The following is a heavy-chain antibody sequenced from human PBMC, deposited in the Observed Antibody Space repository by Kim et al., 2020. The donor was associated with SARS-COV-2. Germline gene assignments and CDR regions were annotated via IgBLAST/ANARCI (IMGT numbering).Heavy chain of an antibody. CDR1: GFTFSNYG. D-gene: IGHD2-15*01. CDR3: ATVFSKDSNY. Sequence: GGSLRLSCSASGFTFSNYGMNWVRQAPGKRLEWVSVISSSGRTIYYADSVKGRFTISRDNAKNSLFLHMNGLRAEDTAVYYCATVFSKDSNYWGQGTLV. V-gene: IGHV3-48*01. J-gene: IGHJ4*02. CDR2: ISSSGRTI.